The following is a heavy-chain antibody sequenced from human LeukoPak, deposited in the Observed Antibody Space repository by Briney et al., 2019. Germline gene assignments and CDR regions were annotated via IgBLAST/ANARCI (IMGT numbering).Heavy chain of an antibody. CDR2: ISYDGSDK. Sequence: GGSLRLSCAASGFTFSDYALGWVRQAPGKGLEWVAVISYDGSDKYYADSVKGRFTISRDNSKNTLYLQMNSLRAEDTAVYYCARGMERFLEWLLADYWGQGTLVTVSS. CDR3: ARGMERFLEWLLADY. V-gene: IGHV3-30-3*01. J-gene: IGHJ4*02. D-gene: IGHD3-3*01. CDR1: GFTFSDYA.